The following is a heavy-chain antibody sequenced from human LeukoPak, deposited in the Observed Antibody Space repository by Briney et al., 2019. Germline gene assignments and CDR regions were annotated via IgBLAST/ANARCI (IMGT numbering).Heavy chain of an antibody. D-gene: IGHD3-22*01. J-gene: IGHJ4*02. CDR3: AKPYDSTGYSHFDY. V-gene: IGHV3-48*01. Sequence: GGSLRLSCAASGFTFSNYAMNWVRQAPGKGLEWVSYITSSGDTIYYADSVKGRFTISRDNAKNSVYLQMNSLRAEDTAVYYCAKPYDSTGYSHFDYWGQGTLVTVSS. CDR1: GFTFSNYA. CDR2: ITSSGDTI.